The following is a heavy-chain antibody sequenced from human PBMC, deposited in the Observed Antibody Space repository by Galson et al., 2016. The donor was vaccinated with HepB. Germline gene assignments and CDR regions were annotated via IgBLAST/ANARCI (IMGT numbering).Heavy chain of an antibody. CDR2: SFHDEDYT. CDR3: TREANDAFDI. J-gene: IGHJ3*02. V-gene: IGHV3-30-3*01. CDR1: GFTLSKYH. Sequence: SLRLSCAASGFTLSKYHMHWVRQAPGKGLEWDALSFHDEDYTYYPDSVKGRFTISRDNTKGTVYLHMNSLRDEDTAVYYCTREANDAFDIWGQGTMVTVSS.